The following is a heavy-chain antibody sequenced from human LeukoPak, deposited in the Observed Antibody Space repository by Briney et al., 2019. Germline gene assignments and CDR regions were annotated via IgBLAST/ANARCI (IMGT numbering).Heavy chain of an antibody. J-gene: IGHJ5*02. Sequence: GGSLRLSCVASGFIFKNNGMHWVRQAPGKGLEWVAFIRFDESDKFYADSVKGRFTISRDISKNTLFLEMNGLRVDDTALYYCVKDNPVCESWGQGTLAIVSS. CDR3: VKDNPVCES. V-gene: IGHV3-30*02. CDR1: GFIFKNNG. D-gene: IGHD2-21*01. CDR2: IRFDESDK.